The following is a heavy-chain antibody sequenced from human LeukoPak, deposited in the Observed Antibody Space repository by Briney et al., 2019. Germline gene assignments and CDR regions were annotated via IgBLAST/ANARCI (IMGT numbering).Heavy chain of an antibody. CDR1: GFTFSDYG. CDR2: IQNDGSNT. CDR3: ASATKIDY. D-gene: IGHD5-12*01. J-gene: IGHJ4*02. Sequence: GGSLRLSCAASGFTFSDYGMNWVRQTPGKGLEWLAFIQNDGSNTFYADSVKGRFTISRDNAKNSLYLQMNSLRVEDTAVYYCASATKIDYWGQGTLVTVSS. V-gene: IGHV3-30*02.